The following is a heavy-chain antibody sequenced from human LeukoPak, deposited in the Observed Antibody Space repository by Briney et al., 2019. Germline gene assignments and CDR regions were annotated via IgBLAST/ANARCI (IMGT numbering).Heavy chain of an antibody. CDR2: MNPNSGNT. Sequence: EASVKVSCKASGYTFTSYDINWVRQATGQGLEWMGWMNPNSGNTGYAQKFQGRVTMTRNISISTAYMELSSLRSEDTAVYYCARGTYYYGSGRGRSVDYWGQGTLVTVSS. J-gene: IGHJ4*02. V-gene: IGHV1-8*01. D-gene: IGHD3-10*01. CDR3: ARGTYYYGSGRGRSVDY. CDR1: GYTFTSYD.